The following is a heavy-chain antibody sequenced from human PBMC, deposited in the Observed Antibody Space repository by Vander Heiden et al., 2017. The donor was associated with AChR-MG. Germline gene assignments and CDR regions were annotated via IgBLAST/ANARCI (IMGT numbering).Heavy chain of an antibody. J-gene: IGHJ4*02. V-gene: IGHV1-46*01. Sequence: QVQLVQSGAEVKKPGASVKVSCKASGYTFTNYYIHWVRQAPGQGLEWMGIINPSGGSTSYAQKFQGRVTMTRDTSTTTVNMELTSLRSEDTAVYYCARDYVRVLEAITRRGHLDQWGQGTLVTVSS. CDR3: ARDYVRVLEAITRRGHLDQ. D-gene: IGHD3-16*01. CDR1: GYTFTNYY. CDR2: INPSGGST.